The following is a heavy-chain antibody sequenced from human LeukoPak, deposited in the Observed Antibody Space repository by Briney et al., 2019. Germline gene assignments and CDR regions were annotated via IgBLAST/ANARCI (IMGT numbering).Heavy chain of an antibody. CDR2: IIPIFGTA. CDR3: ATSLGTVGDYYYYYYMDV. V-gene: IGHV1-69*05. Sequence: GASVKVSCKASGGTFSSYAISWVRQAPGQGLEWMGGIIPIFGTANYAQKFQGRVTITTDESTSTAYMELSSLRSEDTAVYYCATSLGTVGDYYYYYYMDVWGKGTTVTVSS. CDR1: GGTFSSYA. J-gene: IGHJ6*03. D-gene: IGHD7-27*01.